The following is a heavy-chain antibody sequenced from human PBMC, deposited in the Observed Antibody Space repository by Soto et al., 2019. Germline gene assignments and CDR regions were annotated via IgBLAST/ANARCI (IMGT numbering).Heavy chain of an antibody. CDR2: INHSGFT. V-gene: IGHV4-34*01. CDR3: ARAAVKLGATLFDS. Sequence: SQSRSRTWSLSPRSLRGHYCNWSGQFPEKGLAWSGQINHSGFTNYNPPLKSRVTISRDASNNQFSLRLSSMTDAASAVYFCARAAVKLGATLFDSWGQGTLVTVSS. CDR1: PRSLRGHY. D-gene: IGHD1-26*01. J-gene: IGHJ4*02.